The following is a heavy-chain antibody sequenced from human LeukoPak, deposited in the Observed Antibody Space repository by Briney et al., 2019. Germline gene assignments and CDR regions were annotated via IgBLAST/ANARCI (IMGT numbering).Heavy chain of an antibody. Sequence: PGRSLRLSCAASGFTFSSYGMHWVRQAPGKGLEWVAVIWYDGSNKYYADSVKGRFTISRDNSKNTLYLQMNSLRGEDTAVYYCAKGGGDDTYFDYWRQGTLVTVSS. D-gene: IGHD2-21*02. V-gene: IGHV3-33*06. CDR1: GFTFSSYG. CDR3: AKGGGDDTYFDY. CDR2: IWYDGSNK. J-gene: IGHJ4*02.